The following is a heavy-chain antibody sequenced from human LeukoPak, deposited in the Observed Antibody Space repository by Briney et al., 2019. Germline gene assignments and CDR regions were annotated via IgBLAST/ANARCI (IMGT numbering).Heavy chain of an antibody. Sequence: SETLSLTCAVYGGAFSGYYWSSIRQPPGKGLEWLGEINHSGSTNYNPSLKSRVTISVDTSKNQFSLKLSSVTAADTAVYYCARGVAVAGRRRTNWFDPWGQGTLVTVSS. CDR2: INHSGST. V-gene: IGHV4-34*01. D-gene: IGHD6-19*01. CDR3: ARGVAVAGRRRTNWFDP. CDR1: GGAFSGYY. J-gene: IGHJ5*02.